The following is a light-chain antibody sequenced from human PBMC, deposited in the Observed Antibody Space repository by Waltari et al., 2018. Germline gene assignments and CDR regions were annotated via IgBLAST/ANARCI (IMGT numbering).Light chain of an antibody. CDR3: GTWDSGLSVVV. V-gene: IGLV1-51*01. Sequence: QSVLTQPPSVSAAPGQPVTISSSGSSSNIGDYFVSLYQTLPGTAPKLLIYGSDKRPSGIPDRFSGSKSGTSATLGITGLQTGDEAEYYCGTWDSGLSVVVFGGGTKVTVL. CDR1: SSNIGDYF. J-gene: IGLJ2*01. CDR2: GSD.